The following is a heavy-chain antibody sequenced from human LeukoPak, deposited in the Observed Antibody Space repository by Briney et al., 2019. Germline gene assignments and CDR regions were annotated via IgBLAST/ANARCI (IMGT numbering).Heavy chain of an antibody. CDR3: AREGSSGNRYYFDY. D-gene: IGHD3-22*01. Sequence: PSETLSLTCAVYGGSFSGYYWSWIRQPPGKGLEWIGEINHSGSTNYNPSLKSRVTISVDTSKNQFSLKLSSVTAADTAMYYCAREGSSGNRYYFDYWGQGTLVTVSS. J-gene: IGHJ4*02. CDR2: INHSGST. V-gene: IGHV4-34*01. CDR1: GGSFSGYY.